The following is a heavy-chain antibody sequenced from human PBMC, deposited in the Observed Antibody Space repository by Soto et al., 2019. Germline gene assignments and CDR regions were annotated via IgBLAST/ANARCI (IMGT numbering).Heavy chain of an antibody. J-gene: IGHJ4*02. D-gene: IGHD2-15*01. CDR2: IYYSGST. CDR3: AGFVVPASRNSDFDY. V-gene: IGHV4-39*01. Sequence: VSLTCTVSGISVSTSDYYWGWVRQPPGKGLDWIGNIYYSGSTFYNPSLRSRVTLSVDTSKNQFSLRLNSVTAADTAVYFCAGFVVPASRNSDFDYWGQGTLVTVSS. CDR1: GISVSTSDYY.